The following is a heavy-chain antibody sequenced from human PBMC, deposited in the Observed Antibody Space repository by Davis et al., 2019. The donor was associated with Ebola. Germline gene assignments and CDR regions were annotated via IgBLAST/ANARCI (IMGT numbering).Heavy chain of an antibody. CDR2: ISSSGSYI. D-gene: IGHD3-22*01. Sequence: GESLKISCAASGFTFSDYYMSWIRQAPGKGLEWVSYISSSGSYIYYADSVKGRFTISRDNAKNSLYLQMNSLRAEDTAVYYCARDVNYYDSSGYYYVVFDYWGQGTLVTVSS. CDR1: GFTFSDYY. CDR3: ARDVNYYDSSGYYYVVFDY. V-gene: IGHV3-11*04. J-gene: IGHJ4*02.